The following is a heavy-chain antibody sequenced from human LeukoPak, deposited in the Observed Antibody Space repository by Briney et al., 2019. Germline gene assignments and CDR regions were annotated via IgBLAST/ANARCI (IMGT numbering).Heavy chain of an antibody. CDR1: GFTFSSYA. J-gene: IGHJ2*01. V-gene: IGHV3-30-3*01. CDR3: ARDMQNYYDSGRPWYFDL. Sequence: PGRSLRLSCAASGFTFSSYAMHWVRQAPGKGLEWVAVISYDGSNKYYADSVKGRFTISRDTSKNTLYLQMNSLRAEDTAMYYCARDMQNYYDSGRPWYFDLWGRGTLVTVSS. D-gene: IGHD3-10*01. CDR2: ISYDGSNK.